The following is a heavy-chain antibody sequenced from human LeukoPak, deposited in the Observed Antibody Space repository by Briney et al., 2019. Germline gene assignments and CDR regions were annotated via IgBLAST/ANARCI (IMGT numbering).Heavy chain of an antibody. CDR3: ARHFTGSGYYYDLYYFDY. V-gene: IGHV4-59*08. CDR2: IYYSGST. D-gene: IGHD3-22*01. J-gene: IGHJ4*02. CDR1: GGSISSYY. Sequence: SETLSLTCTVSGGSISSYYWSWIRQPPGKGLEWIGYIYYSGSTNYNPSLESRVTISVDTSKNQFSLKLSSVTAADTAVYYCARHFTGSGYYYDLYYFDYWGQGTLVTVSS.